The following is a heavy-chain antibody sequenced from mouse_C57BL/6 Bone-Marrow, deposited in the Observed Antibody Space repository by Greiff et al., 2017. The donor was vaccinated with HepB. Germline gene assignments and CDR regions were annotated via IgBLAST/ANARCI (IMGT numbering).Heavy chain of an antibody. Sequence: VKLVESGAELVRPGASVKLSCKASGYTFTDYYINWVKQRPGQGLEWIARIYPGSGNTYYNEKFKGKATLTAEKSSSTAYMQLSSLTSEDSAVYFCARASIYYGKGYAMDYWGQGTSVTVSS. V-gene: IGHV1-76*01. J-gene: IGHJ4*01. CDR1: GYTFTDYY. CDR2: IYPGSGNT. CDR3: ARASIYYGKGYAMDY. D-gene: IGHD2-1*01.